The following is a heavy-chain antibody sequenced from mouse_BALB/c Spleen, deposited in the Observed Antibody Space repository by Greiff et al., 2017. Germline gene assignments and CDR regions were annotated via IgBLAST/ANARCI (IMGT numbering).Heavy chain of an antibody. CDR3: GRSPYYGSSYAGAMDY. CDR1: GYTFTSYV. Sequence: VQLQQSGPELVKPGASVKMSCKASGYTFTSYVMHWVKQKPGQGLEWIGYINPYNDGTKYNEKFKGKATLTSDKSSSTAYMQLKSLTSEDSAVYYCGRSPYYGSSYAGAMDYWGQGTSVTVSS. J-gene: IGHJ4*01. V-gene: IGHV1-14*01. CDR2: INPYNDGT. D-gene: IGHD1-1*01.